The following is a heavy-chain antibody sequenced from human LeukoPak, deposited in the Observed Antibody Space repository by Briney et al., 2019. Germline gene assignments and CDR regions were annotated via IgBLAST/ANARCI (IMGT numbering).Heavy chain of an antibody. CDR2: IKQDGSEK. Sequence: GGSLRLSCAASRFTFSNYWMSWVRQAPGKGLEWVANIKQDGSEKYYVDSVKGRVTISRDNAKNSLYLQMNSLRAEDTAVYYCARDGVLLPYYYYYMDVWGKGTTVTISS. D-gene: IGHD2-15*01. V-gene: IGHV3-7*01. J-gene: IGHJ6*03. CDR1: RFTFSNYW. CDR3: ARDGVLLPYYYYYMDV.